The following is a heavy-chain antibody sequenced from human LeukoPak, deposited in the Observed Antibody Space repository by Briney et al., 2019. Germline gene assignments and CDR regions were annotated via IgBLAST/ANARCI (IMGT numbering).Heavy chain of an antibody. CDR3: ARDYLQKFYYYDSSGYLDY. CDR2: ISYDGSNK. D-gene: IGHD3-22*01. Sequence: GRSLRLSCAASGFTFSSYAMHWVRQAPGKGLEWVADISYDGSNKYYADSVKGRFTISRDNSKNTLYLQMNSLRAEDTAVYYCARDYLQKFYYYDSSGYLDYWGQGTLVTVSS. CDR1: GFTFSSYA. J-gene: IGHJ4*02. V-gene: IGHV3-30*04.